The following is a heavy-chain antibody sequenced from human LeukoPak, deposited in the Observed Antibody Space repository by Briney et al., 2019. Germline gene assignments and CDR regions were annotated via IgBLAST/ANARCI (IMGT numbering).Heavy chain of an antibody. V-gene: IGHV1-18*01. CDR1: GYTFTSYG. J-gene: IGHJ6*02. D-gene: IGHD3-10*01. Sequence: ASVKVSCKASGYTFTSYGISWMRQAPGQGLEWMGWISAYNGNTNYAQKLQGRVTMTTDTSTSTAYMELRSLRSDDTAVYYCARDSPPLWFGAPESKDYYYGMDVWGQGTTVTVPS. CDR3: ARDSPPLWFGAPESKDYYYGMDV. CDR2: ISAYNGNT.